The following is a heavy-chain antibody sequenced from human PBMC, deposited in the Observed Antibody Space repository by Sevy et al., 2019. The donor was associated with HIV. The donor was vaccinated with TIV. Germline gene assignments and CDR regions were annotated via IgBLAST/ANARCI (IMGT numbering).Heavy chain of an antibody. V-gene: IGHV3-15*01. Sequence: GGSLRLSCAASGFTFSKAWMTWVRQAPGKGLEWVGRIKSRADGGTIDYAAPVKGRFSISRDDSKNTLYLQMNSLKIEDTAVYYCTTKGDFWSGYQFFEYWGQGTLVTVSS. J-gene: IGHJ4*02. CDR3: TTKGDFWSGYQFFEY. CDR2: IKSRADGGTI. D-gene: IGHD3-3*01. CDR1: GFTFSKAW.